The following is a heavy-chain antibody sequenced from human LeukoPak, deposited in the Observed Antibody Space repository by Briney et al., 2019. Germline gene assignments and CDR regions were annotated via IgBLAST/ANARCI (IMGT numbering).Heavy chain of an antibody. J-gene: IGHJ6*02. CDR2: INHSGST. CDR1: GGSFSGYY. V-gene: IGHV4-34*01. CDR3: ARTRGSHRYYYGLDV. Sequence: SETLSLTCAVYGGSFSGYYWSWIRQPPGKGLEWIGEINHSGSTNYNPSLKSRVTISVDTSKNQFSLRLRSVTAADTAVYYCARTRGSHRYYYGLDVWGQGTTVTVSS. D-gene: IGHD1-26*01.